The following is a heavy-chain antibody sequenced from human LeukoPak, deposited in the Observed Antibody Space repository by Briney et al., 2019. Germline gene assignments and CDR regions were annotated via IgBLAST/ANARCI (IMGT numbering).Heavy chain of an antibody. D-gene: IGHD2-2*01. CDR1: GNTFTSYG. V-gene: IGHV1-18*01. CDR3: ARDGVVVVPAANSRTAAILDYYYYGMDA. J-gene: IGHJ6*02. CDR2: ISAYNGNT. Sequence: ASVKVSCKASGNTFTSYGISWVRQAPGQGLEWMGWISAYNGNTKYAQKLQGRVTMTTDTSTSTAYMELRSLRSDDTAVYYCARDGVVVVPAANSRTAAILDYYYYGMDAWGQGTTVTVSS.